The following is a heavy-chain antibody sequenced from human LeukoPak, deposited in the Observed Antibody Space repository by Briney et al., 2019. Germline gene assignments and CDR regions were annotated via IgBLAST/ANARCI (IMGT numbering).Heavy chain of an antibody. CDR2: IRYDGSNK. Sequence: PGGSLRLSCAASGFTFSSYGMHRVRQAPGKGLEWVAFIRYDGSNKYYADSVKGRFTISRDNSKNTLYLQMNSLRAEDTAVYYCARADYYYDSSGYYPFDYWGQGTLVTVSS. J-gene: IGHJ4*02. CDR1: GFTFSSYG. V-gene: IGHV3-30*02. CDR3: ARADYYYDSSGYYPFDY. D-gene: IGHD3-22*01.